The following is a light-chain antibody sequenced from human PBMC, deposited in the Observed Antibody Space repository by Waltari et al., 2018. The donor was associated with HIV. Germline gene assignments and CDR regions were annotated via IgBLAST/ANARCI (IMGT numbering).Light chain of an antibody. CDR2: DAS. CDR3: QQYDNSRWT. J-gene: IGKJ1*01. V-gene: IGKV3-20*01. CDR1: QSVRSSH. Sequence: ETIVTQSPGTLSLSPGERATLSFRARQSVRSSHLAWYQQKPGQAPRLLVYDASSRATGIPDRFSCSGSGTDFILTINGLEPEDFAVYYCQQYDNSRWTFGQGTKVEIK.